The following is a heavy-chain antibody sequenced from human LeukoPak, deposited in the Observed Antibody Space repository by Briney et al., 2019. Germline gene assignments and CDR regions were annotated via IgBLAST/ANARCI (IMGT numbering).Heavy chain of an antibody. CDR3: VKSGGYGLIDY. Sequence: SETLSLTCAVYGGSFSGYYWSWIRQPPGKGLERIGEINHSGSTNYNPSLKSRVTITVDTSKNQFSLKLSSVTAADTAVYYCVKSGGYGLIDYWGQGTLVTVSS. D-gene: IGHD6-19*01. V-gene: IGHV4-34*01. CDR1: GGSFSGYY. CDR2: INHSGST. J-gene: IGHJ4*02.